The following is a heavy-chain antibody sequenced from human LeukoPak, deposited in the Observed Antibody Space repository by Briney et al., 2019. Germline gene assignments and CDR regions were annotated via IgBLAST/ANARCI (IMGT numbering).Heavy chain of an antibody. V-gene: IGHV1-69*06. CDR2: IIPFFGTT. Sequence: GASVKVSCKASGGSFSSYALSWVRQAPGQGLEWMGGIIPFFGTTNYAQKFQGRVTISADKSTGAAYMELRTLRSEDTAVYYCARGRSRNHYDTSGYYYHYYYYMDVWGQGTTITVSS. J-gene: IGHJ6*03. CDR1: GGSFSSYA. D-gene: IGHD3-22*01. CDR3: ARGRSRNHYDTSGYYYHYYYYMDV.